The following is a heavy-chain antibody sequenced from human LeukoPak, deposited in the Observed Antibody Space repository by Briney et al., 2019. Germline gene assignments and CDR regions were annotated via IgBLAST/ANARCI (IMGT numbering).Heavy chain of an antibody. J-gene: IGHJ3*02. CDR1: GGSISSGSHY. D-gene: IGHD4-17*01. CDR3: ARAFAFDDYGDPNAFDI. Sequence: TLSLTCVVSGGSISSGSHYWSWIRQPPGKGLEWIGSVYHSGSTSYCPSLKSRVTISVDRAKNQFSLTLSSVTAADTAVYYCARAFAFDDYGDPNAFDIWGQGTMVTVSS. CDR2: VYHSGST. V-gene: IGHV4-30-2*01.